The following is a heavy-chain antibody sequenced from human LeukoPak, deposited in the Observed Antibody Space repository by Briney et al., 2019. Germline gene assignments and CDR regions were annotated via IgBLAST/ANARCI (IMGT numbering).Heavy chain of an antibody. V-gene: IGHV3-23*01. CDR1: GFTFSSYA. CDR2: ISESGGRT. J-gene: IGHJ5*02. D-gene: IGHD6-13*01. Sequence: GGSLRLSCAASGFTFSSYAMSWVRQAPGKGLEWVSAISESGGRTYYADSVKGRFTISRDNSKNTLYLQMNNLRAEDTAVYYCARLGVSSSWYVGWFDPWGQGTLVTVSS. CDR3: ARLGVSSSWYVGWFDP.